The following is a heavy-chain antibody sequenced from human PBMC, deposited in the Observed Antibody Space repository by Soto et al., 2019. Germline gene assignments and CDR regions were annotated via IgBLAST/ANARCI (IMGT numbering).Heavy chain of an antibody. D-gene: IGHD3-3*01. CDR1: GGSISRYY. CDR3: ARDGVIYDFLRGYYPTGGAFDI. CDR2: IYYSGST. J-gene: IGHJ3*02. Sequence: QVQLQESGPGLVKPSETLSLTCTVSGGSISRYYWSWIRQPPGKGLEWIGYIYYSGSTNYNQSLKSRVTISVDTSNIQCSLKLRSVTAADRAVYYCARDGVIYDFLRGYYPTGGAFDIWGQGTMVTVSS. V-gene: IGHV4-59*01.